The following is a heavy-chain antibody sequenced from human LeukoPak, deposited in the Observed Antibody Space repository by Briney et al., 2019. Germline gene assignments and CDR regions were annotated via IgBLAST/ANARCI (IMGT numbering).Heavy chain of an antibody. V-gene: IGHV4-38-2*01. Sequence: SETLSLTCAVSGYSISSGYYWGWIRQPPGKGLEWIGSIYHSGSTYYNPSLKSRVTISVDTSKNQFSLKLSSVTAADTAVYYCARVGASKNIVVVPAAIGAFDIWGQGTMVTVSS. CDR3: ARVGASKNIVVVPAAIGAFDI. J-gene: IGHJ3*02. CDR1: GYSISSGYY. D-gene: IGHD2-2*02. CDR2: IYHSGST.